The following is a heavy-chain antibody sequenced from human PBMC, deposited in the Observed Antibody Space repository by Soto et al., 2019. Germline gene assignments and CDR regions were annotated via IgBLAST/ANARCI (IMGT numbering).Heavy chain of an antibody. CDR3: ARVLPLKGLVRRGGGMDV. J-gene: IGHJ6*02. CDR2: MNPNRGNT. CDR1: GYTFTSYD. Sequence: QVQLVQSGAEVKKPGASVKVSCKASGYTFTSYDIYWVRQATGQGLEWMGWMNPNRGNTGYAQKFQSSVTMTRNTSISRAYMELSSLRSEDTAVYYCARVLPLKGLVRRGGGMDVWGQGTTVTVSS. D-gene: IGHD6-19*01. V-gene: IGHV1-8*01.